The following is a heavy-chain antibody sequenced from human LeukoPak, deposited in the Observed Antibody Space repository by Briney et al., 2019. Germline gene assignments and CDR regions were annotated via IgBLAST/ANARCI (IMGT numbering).Heavy chain of an antibody. CDR2: IYNSGST. V-gene: IGHV4-59*01. CDR3: ARDVGATPGYFDY. J-gene: IGHJ4*02. CDR1: GGSISSYY. D-gene: IGHD1-26*01. Sequence: PSETLSLTCTVSGGSISSYYWSWIRQPPGKGLEWIGYIYNSGSTNYNPSLKSRVTISVDTSKNQFSLKLSSVTAADTAVYYCARDVGATPGYFDYWGQGTLVTVSS.